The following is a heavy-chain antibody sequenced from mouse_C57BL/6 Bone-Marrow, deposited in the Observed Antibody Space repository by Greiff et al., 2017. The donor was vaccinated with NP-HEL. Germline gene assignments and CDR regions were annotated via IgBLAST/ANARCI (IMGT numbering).Heavy chain of an antibody. Sequence: VQLQQPGAELVRPGTSVKLSCKASGYTFTSYWMHWVKQRPGQGLEWIGVIDPSDSYTNYNQKFKGKATLTVDTSSSTAYMQLSSLTSEDSAVYYCASAYYSNPWFAYWGQGTLVTVSA. CDR3: ASAYYSNPWFAY. CDR2: IDPSDSYT. CDR1: GYTFTSYW. J-gene: IGHJ3*01. D-gene: IGHD2-5*01. V-gene: IGHV1-59*01.